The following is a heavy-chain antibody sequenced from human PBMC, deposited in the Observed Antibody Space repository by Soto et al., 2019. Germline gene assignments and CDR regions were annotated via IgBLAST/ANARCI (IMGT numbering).Heavy chain of an antibody. J-gene: IGHJ4*02. CDR1: RASMTNNY. V-gene: IGHV4-59*01. D-gene: IGHD1-1*01. Sequence: ETLFLTRTVFRASMTNNYWIWFRQPPGQGLESIGYIYYIGDTNSNPSLKSRVTISIDTSKKQFSLQLRSVTAADTAIYYCARFTRTPDSWGQGILVTVSS. CDR2: IYYIGDT. CDR3: ARFTRTPDS.